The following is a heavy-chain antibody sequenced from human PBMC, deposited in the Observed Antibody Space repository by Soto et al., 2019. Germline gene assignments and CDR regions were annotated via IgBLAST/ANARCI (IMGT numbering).Heavy chain of an antibody. Sequence: QVQLVQSGVEVKGPGASVTVSCKASGYTFSSYGIAWVRQAPGQGLEWLGWINCYSGYTHYVQTCQGRISVTTDSSASTAYLELRSLISDDTAVYYCARYFLNDYGDHGWFDPWCQGTLVTVSS. V-gene: IGHV1-18*01. CDR2: INCYSGYT. D-gene: IGHD4-17*01. CDR3: ARYFLNDYGDHGWFDP. J-gene: IGHJ5*02. CDR1: GYTFSSYG.